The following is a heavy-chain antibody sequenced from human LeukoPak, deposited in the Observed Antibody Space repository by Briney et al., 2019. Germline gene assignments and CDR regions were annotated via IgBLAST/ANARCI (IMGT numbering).Heavy chain of an antibody. CDR3: ARDKYSSGWYPDY. Sequence: GGSLRLSCAASGFAFSDYYMTWIRQAPGKGLECVSYIGNSNTPIYYADSVEGRFTISRDNARNSLYLQMNSLRAEDTAVYYCARDKYSSGWYPDYWGQGTLVTVSS. J-gene: IGHJ4*02. CDR1: GFAFSDYY. CDR2: IGNSNTPI. D-gene: IGHD6-19*01. V-gene: IGHV3-11*04.